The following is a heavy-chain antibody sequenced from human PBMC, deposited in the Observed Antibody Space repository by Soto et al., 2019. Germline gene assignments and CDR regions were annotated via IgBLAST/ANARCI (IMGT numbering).Heavy chain of an antibody. V-gene: IGHV4-4*02. Sequence: QVQLQESGPGLVKPSGTLSLTCAVSGGSISSSNWWSWVRQPPGKGLEWIGEIYHSGSTNYNPSLKGRVTISVDKSKNQFSLKLSSVTAADTAVYYCARDTRGYCSGGSCYTTHWFDPWGQGTLVTVSS. J-gene: IGHJ5*02. D-gene: IGHD2-15*01. CDR3: ARDTRGYCSGGSCYTTHWFDP. CDR1: GGSISSSNW. CDR2: IYHSGST.